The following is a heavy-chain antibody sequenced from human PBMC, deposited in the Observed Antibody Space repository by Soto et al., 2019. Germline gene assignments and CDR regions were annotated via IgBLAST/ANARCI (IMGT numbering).Heavy chain of an antibody. J-gene: IGHJ4*02. V-gene: IGHV1-46*01. Sequence: QVDLVQSGAEVKKPGASVKMSCKSSGYRLSNYYMHWVRQAPGQGLEWMGIVNPSDGRANYARKFQGRVTMTWDTSTTTLYMEVNSLRSDDTAIYYCARAELIVAGQAFDSSGQGTLVTVSS. CDR3: ARAELIVAGQAFDS. CDR1: GYRLSNYY. D-gene: IGHD5-12*01. CDR2: VNPSDGRA.